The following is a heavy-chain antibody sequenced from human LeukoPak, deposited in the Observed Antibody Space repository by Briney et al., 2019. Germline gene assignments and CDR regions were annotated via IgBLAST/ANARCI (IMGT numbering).Heavy chain of an antibody. Sequence: ASVKVSCKASGYTFTGYYMHWVRQAPGQGLEWMGWINPNSGGTNYAQKFQGRVTMTRDTSISTAYMELSRLRSDDTAVYYCARDLHIVVEYYFDYWGQGTLVTVSS. V-gene: IGHV1-2*02. CDR1: GYTFTGYY. D-gene: IGHD2-21*01. CDR3: ARDLHIVVEYYFDY. J-gene: IGHJ4*02. CDR2: INPNSGGT.